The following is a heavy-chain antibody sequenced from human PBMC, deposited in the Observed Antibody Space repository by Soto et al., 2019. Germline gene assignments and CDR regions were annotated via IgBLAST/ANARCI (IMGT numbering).Heavy chain of an antibody. CDR3: ARDYYRFNSGYGFSMDV. Sequence: PGGSLRLSCAASGFTFSSYAMHWVRQAPGKGLEWVAVISYDGSNKYYADSVKGRFTISRDNSKNTLYLQMNSLRAEDTAVYYCARDYYRFNSGYGFSMDVWGQGTKVTVSS. V-gene: IGHV3-30-3*01. CDR1: GFTFSSYA. CDR2: ISYDGSNK. J-gene: IGHJ6*02. D-gene: IGHD5-12*01.